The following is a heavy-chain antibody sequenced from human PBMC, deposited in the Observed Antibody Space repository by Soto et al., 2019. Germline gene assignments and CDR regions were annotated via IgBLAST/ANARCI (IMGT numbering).Heavy chain of an antibody. V-gene: IGHV3-23*01. D-gene: IGHD6-19*01. CDR2: SSASGRSR. CDR3: AKDGNWLDVYFDV. CDR1: GIDFSNYA. Sequence: LSCVASGIDFSNYAMSWFRQAPGKGLEWVSISSASGRSRYHADSVKGRFTISRDNSKNTLYLHMTNLRAEDTAVYYCAKDGNWLDVYFDVWGQGTPVTVSS. J-gene: IGHJ4*02.